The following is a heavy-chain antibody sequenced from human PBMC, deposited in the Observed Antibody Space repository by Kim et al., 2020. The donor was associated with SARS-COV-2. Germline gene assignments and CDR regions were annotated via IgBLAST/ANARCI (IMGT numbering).Heavy chain of an antibody. Sequence: SETLSLTCAVYGGSFSGYYWSWIRQPPGKGLEWIGEINHSGSTNYNPSLKSRVTISVDTSKNQFSLKLSSVTAADTAVYYCARGGGQLWVDYWGQGTLVTVSS. V-gene: IGHV4-34*01. CDR2: INHSGST. D-gene: IGHD5-18*01. J-gene: IGHJ4*02. CDR1: GGSFSGYY. CDR3: ARGGGQLWVDY.